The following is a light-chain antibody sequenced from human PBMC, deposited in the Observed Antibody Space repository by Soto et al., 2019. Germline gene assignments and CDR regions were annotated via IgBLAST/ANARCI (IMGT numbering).Light chain of an antibody. V-gene: IGKV3-20*01. CDR1: QSVRSNY. CDR3: QQYVSSPKT. CDR2: GAS. Sequence: DIVLTQSPGTLSLSPGERATLSCRASQSVRSNYLAWFQQKPGQAPRLLIYGASSRATGIPDRFIGSGSGKDFTLSITRLEPEDFAVYYCQQYVSSPKTFGQGTKV. J-gene: IGKJ1*01.